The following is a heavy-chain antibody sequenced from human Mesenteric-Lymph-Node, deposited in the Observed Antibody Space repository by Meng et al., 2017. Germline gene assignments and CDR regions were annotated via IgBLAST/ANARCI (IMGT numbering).Heavy chain of an antibody. J-gene: IGHJ4*02. Sequence: GESLKISCAASGFTFSSYAMHWVRQAPGKGLEWVAVISYDGSNKYYADSVKGRFTISRDNSKNTLYLQMNSLRAEDTAVYYCARGYRHTAQSITMIVVVITTFDYWGQGTLVTVSS. CDR1: GFTFSSYA. V-gene: IGHV3-30*04. CDR2: ISYDGSNK. CDR3: ARGYRHTAQSITMIVVVITTFDY. D-gene: IGHD3-22*01.